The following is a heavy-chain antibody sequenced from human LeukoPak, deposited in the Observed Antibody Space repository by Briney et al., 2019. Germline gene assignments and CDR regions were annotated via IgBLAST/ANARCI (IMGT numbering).Heavy chain of an antibody. Sequence: PGGSLRLSCAASGFTFSTYWMSWVRQAPGKGLEWVANIKQDGSEKYYVDSVKGRFTISRDNSKNTLYLQMNSLRAEDTAVYYCARDGCSSTSCYRYFDYWGQGTLVTVSS. D-gene: IGHD2-2*01. CDR2: IKQDGSEK. V-gene: IGHV3-7*01. CDR1: GFTFSTYW. J-gene: IGHJ4*02. CDR3: ARDGCSSTSCYRYFDY.